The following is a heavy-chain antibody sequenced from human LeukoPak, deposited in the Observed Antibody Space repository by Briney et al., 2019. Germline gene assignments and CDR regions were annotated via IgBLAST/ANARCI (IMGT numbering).Heavy chain of an antibody. CDR1: GDSISSYY. Sequence: SETLSLTCRVSGDSISSYYRSWMRQPAGKGLEWIGRVSPSGSTTYNHSLKSRLTMSLDTSKKQFSLKLTSVTAADAAVYYCATQSLAGNTLCYHYWGQGTLVTVSS. CDR3: ATQSLAGNTLCYHY. J-gene: IGHJ4*02. V-gene: IGHV4-4*07. CDR2: VSPSGST. D-gene: IGHD4-23*01.